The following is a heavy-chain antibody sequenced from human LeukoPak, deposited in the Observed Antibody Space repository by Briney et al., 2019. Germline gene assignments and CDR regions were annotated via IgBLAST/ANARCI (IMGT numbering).Heavy chain of an antibody. J-gene: IGHJ4*02. Sequence: ASVKVSCKASGYTFTSYYMHWVRQAPGQGLEWMGIINPSGGSTSYAQKFQGRVTMTRDMSTSTVYMELSSLRSEDTAVYYCARVSVGATMLAYFDYWGQGTLVTVSS. CDR3: ARVSVGATMLAYFDY. D-gene: IGHD1-26*01. V-gene: IGHV1-46*01. CDR1: GYTFTSYY. CDR2: INPSGGST.